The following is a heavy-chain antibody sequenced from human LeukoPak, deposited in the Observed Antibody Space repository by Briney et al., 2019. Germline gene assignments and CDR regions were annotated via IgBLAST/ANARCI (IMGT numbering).Heavy chain of an antibody. CDR1: GFTFSSYG. CDR3: AKDIGYSGYDFRAAFDI. Sequence: PGGSLRLSCAASGFTFSSYGMSWVRQAPGKGLEWVSSISFSSTYIYYGDSVKGRFTISRDNAKNSLYLQMNSLRAEDTALYYCAKDIGYSGYDFRAAFDIWGQGTMVTVSS. D-gene: IGHD5-12*01. CDR2: ISFSSTYI. V-gene: IGHV3-21*04. J-gene: IGHJ3*02.